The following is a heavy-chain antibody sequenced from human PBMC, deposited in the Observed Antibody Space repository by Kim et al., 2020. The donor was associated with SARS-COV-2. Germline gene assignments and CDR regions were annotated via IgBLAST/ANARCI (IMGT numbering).Heavy chain of an antibody. CDR3: ASEAGVRGVVGIGWFDP. J-gene: IGHJ5*02. CDR2: ISSSGSTI. Sequence: GGSLRLSCAASGFTFSDYCMSWVRQAPGKGLEWVSYISSSGSTIYYADSVKGRFTISRDNAKNSLYLQMNSLRAEDTAVYYCASEAGVRGVVGIGWFDPWGQGTLVTVSS. CDR1: GFTFSDYC. V-gene: IGHV3-11*01. D-gene: IGHD3-10*01.